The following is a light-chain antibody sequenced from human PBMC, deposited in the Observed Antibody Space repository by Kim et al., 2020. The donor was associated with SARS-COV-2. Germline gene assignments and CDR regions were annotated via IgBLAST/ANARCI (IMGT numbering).Light chain of an antibody. CDR3: SSYTSSSTLV. CDR2: EVS. CDR1: SSYVSSYIR. J-gene: IGLJ2*01. V-gene: IGLV2-18*02. Sequence: GQSVPISCTGNSSYVSSYIRVSWYQQPPGTAPKLMIYEVSNRPSGVPDRFSGSKSGNTASLTISGLQAEDEADYYCSSYTSSSTLVFGGGTQLTV.